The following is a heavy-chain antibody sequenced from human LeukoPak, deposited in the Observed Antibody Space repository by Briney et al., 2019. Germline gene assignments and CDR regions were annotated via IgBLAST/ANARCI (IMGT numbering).Heavy chain of an antibody. D-gene: IGHD6-19*01. CDR3: TRNSGWYGLS. CDR2: IDYDGGSG. J-gene: IGHJ1*01. V-gene: IGHV3-23*01. CDR1: GFTFSSYS. Sequence: GGTLRLSCAASGFTFSSYSMSWVRQAPGKGLEWVSSIDYDGGSGHYADSVKGRFTISRDNSNNTLFLHLNSLRGEDTAVYYCTRNSGWYGLSWGQGTLVTVSS.